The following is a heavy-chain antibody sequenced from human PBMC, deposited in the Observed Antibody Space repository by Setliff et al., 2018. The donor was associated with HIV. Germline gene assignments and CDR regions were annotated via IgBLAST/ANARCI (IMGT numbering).Heavy chain of an antibody. CDR2: VDPEDGKT. CDR3: AREGNYYYDITGYTRDAFDI. J-gene: IGHJ3*02. V-gene: IGHV1-69-2*01. D-gene: IGHD3-22*01. CDR1: GYSFTDFY. Sequence: ASVKVSCKASGYSFTDFYMHWVQQAPGKGLEWMGRVDPEDGKTKYAEKFQGRVTITADTSTDTAYMELSSLRSDDTAVYFCAREGNYYYDITGYTRDAFDIWGQGTMVTVSS.